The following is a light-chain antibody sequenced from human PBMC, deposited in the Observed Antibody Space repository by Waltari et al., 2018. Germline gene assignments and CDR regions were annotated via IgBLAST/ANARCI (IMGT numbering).Light chain of an antibody. Sequence: DIVMTQSPDSLAVSLGERATIYCKSSQSLLYSSNNKNYLAWYQQKPGQPPKLLIDWASTLQSGVPDRFSGSGSGSDFTLTISSLQAEDVAVYYCQQYYDSSLTFGGGTKVQIK. CDR1: QSLLYSSNNKNY. CDR2: WAS. CDR3: QQYYDSSLT. V-gene: IGKV4-1*01. J-gene: IGKJ4*01.